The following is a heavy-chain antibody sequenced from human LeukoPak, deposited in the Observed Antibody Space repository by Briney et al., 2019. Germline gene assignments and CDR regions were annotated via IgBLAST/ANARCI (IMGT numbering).Heavy chain of an antibody. CDR1: GFTFSSYA. CDR2: ISGSGGST. Sequence: PGGSLRLSCAASGFTFSSYAMSWVRQAPGKGLEWVSAISGSGGSTYYADSVKGRFTISRDSSKNTLYLQMNSLRAEDTAVYYCAKRVDGYNFFDYWGQETLVTVSS. J-gene: IGHJ4*02. CDR3: AKRVDGYNFFDY. D-gene: IGHD5-24*01. V-gene: IGHV3-23*01.